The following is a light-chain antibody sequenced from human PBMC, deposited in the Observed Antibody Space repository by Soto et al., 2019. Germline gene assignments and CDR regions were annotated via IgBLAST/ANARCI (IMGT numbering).Light chain of an antibody. Sequence: EIVLTQSPGTLSLSPGERATLSCRASQSLGSRKLAWYQQKPGQAPRLLIHAASTRATGIPERFSGSGSGTDFTLTISRLEPEDFAVYFCELYGGSPLSFGPGTKVDVK. CDR3: ELYGGSPLS. CDR2: AAS. CDR1: QSLGSRK. J-gene: IGKJ3*01. V-gene: IGKV3-20*01.